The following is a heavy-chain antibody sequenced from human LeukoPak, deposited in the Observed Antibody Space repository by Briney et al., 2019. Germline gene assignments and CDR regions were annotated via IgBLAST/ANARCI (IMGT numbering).Heavy chain of an antibody. CDR2: ISTSGDST. CDR1: GFTFSSQN. CDR3: VKNGRLDY. Sequence: NPGGSLRLSCAASGFTFSSQNMNWARQAPGKGLEWVAYISTSGDSTKYADSVEGRFTISRDNAENSLYLLMNSLRVEDTAVYYCVKNGRLDYWGQGILVTVSS. D-gene: IGHD2-8*01. J-gene: IGHJ4*02. V-gene: IGHV3-21*06.